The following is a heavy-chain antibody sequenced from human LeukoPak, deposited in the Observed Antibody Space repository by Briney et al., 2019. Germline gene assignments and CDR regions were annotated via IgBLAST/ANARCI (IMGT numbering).Heavy chain of an antibody. CDR2: IYYNGSS. D-gene: IGHD5-18*01. J-gene: IGHJ4*02. CDR1: GGSFSGCY. Sequence: SETLSLTCAVYGGSFSGCYWSWSRHSPAERLEWMGSIYYNGSSSNNPSLQSRVSISVHTSKNHISLKVVSLTAADTALSYCARHVSGSAMMHYFDYWGQGNLVTVSS. CDR3: ARHVSGSAMMHYFDY. V-gene: IGHV4-34*01.